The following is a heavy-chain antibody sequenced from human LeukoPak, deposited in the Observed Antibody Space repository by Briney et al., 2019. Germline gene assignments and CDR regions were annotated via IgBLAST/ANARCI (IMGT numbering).Heavy chain of an antibody. V-gene: IGHV3-30*04. J-gene: IGHJ4*02. CDR2: ISYDGTSK. D-gene: IGHD6-19*01. CDR1: GFTFRSYA. CDR3: ARDTGYSSSSAGFY. Sequence: GGSLRLSCAVSGFTFRSYAMHWVRQAPGKGLEWVSVISYDGTSKNYADSVKGRFTISRDNSKNTLYLQMNSLRAEDTAVYYCARDTGYSSSSAGFYWGQGTLVTVSS.